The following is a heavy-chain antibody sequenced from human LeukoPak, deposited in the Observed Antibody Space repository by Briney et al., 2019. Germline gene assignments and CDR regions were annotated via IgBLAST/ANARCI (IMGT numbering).Heavy chain of an antibody. D-gene: IGHD3-22*01. Sequence: SETLSLTCTASGGSISSYYWSWIRQPPGKGLEWIGNIYNSGSTNYNPSLKSRVTISVDTSKNQFSLKLTSVTATDTAFYYCARGNTWLTSKWGQGTLVTVSS. CDR1: GGSISSYY. CDR2: IYNSGST. CDR3: ARGNTWLTSK. J-gene: IGHJ4*02. V-gene: IGHV4-59*08.